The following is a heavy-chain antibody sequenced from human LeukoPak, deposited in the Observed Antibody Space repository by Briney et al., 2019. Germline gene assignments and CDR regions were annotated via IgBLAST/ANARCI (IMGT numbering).Heavy chain of an antibody. D-gene: IGHD4-11*01. Sequence: ASVKVSCKASGYTFTSYGISWVRQAPGQGLGWMGWISAYNGNTNYAQKLQGRVTMTTDTSTSTAYMELSSLRSEDTAVYYCARDQPYSNYVRYYYYYMDVWGKGTTVTVSS. CDR2: ISAYNGNT. CDR3: ARDQPYSNYVRYYYYYMDV. V-gene: IGHV1-18*01. CDR1: GYTFTSYG. J-gene: IGHJ6*03.